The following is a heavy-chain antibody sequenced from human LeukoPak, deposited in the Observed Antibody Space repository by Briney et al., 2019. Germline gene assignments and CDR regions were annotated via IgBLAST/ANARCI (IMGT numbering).Heavy chain of an antibody. CDR3: ARAGYGRGHFDY. D-gene: IGHD5-18*01. Sequence: SETLSLTCTVSGGSISSSSYYWGWIRQPPGKGLEWIGSIYYSGSTYYNPSLKSRVTISVDTPKNQFSLKLSSVTAADTAVYYCARAGYGRGHFDYWGQGTLVTVSS. CDR2: IYYSGST. J-gene: IGHJ4*02. V-gene: IGHV4-39*07. CDR1: GGSISSSSYY.